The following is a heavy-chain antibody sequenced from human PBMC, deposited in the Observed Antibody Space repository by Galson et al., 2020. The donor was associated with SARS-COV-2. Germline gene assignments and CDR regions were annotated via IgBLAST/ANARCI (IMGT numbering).Heavy chain of an antibody. CDR2: IYHSDSR. D-gene: IGHD6-19*01. Sequence: SETLSLTCTVSGYSLSSAHYWGWVRQPPGTGLEWVGSIYHSDSRLHNPALSSRVTISIDTSRSQFSLRLNSVTATDTAVYYCVRGDIQYGIGWYGPRETFDIWGQGAMVTVSS. CDR3: VRGDIQYGIGWYGPRETFDI. CDR1: GYSLSSAHY. J-gene: IGHJ3*02. V-gene: IGHV4-38-2*02.